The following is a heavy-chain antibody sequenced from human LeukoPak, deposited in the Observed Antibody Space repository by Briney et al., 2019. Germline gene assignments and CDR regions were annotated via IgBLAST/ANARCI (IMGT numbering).Heavy chain of an antibody. CDR2: IYHSGST. CDR1: GGSISSSNW. J-gene: IGHJ4*02. CDR3: ASALSRAYSYFDY. Sequence: NTSETLSLTCAVSGGSISSSNWWSWVRQPPGKGLDWIGEIYHSGSTNYNPSLKSRVTISVDKSKNQFSLKLSSVTAADTAVYYCASALSRAYSYFDYWGQGTLVTVSS. D-gene: IGHD1-1*01. V-gene: IGHV4-4*02.